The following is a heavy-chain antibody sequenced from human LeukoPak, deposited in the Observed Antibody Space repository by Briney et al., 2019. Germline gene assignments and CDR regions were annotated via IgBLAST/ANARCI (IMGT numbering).Heavy chain of an antibody. CDR3: AKDRGYDFWSGYYPFDY. V-gene: IGHV3-9*01. J-gene: IGHJ4*02. D-gene: IGHD3-3*01. CDR2: ISWNSGSM. Sequence: PGGSLRLSCAASGFTFDDYAMHWVRQAPGKGLEWVSGISWNSGSMDYADSVKGRFTISRDNAKNSLYLQMNSLRAEDTALYYCAKDRGYDFWSGYYPFDYWGQGTLVTVSS. CDR1: GFTFDDYA.